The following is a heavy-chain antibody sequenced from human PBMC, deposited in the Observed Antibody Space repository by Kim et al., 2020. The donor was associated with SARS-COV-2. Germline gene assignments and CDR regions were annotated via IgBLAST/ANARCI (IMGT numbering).Heavy chain of an antibody. CDR2: ISSSSSTI. Sequence: GGSLRLSCAASGFTFSSYKMNWVRQAPGKGLEWVSYISSSSSTIYYADSVKGRFTISRDNAKNSLYLQMNSLRAEDTAVYYCAREMGRGNGCNWDLDAFDIWGQGTMVTVSS. CDR3: AREMGRGNGCNWDLDAFDI. J-gene: IGHJ3*02. CDR1: GFTFSSYK. V-gene: IGHV3-48*04. D-gene: IGHD7-27*01.